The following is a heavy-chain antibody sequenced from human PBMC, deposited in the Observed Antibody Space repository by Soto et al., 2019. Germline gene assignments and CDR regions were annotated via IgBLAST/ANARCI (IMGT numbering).Heavy chain of an antibody. V-gene: IGHV1-2*02. J-gene: IGHJ5*02. CDR2: INPNSGGT. D-gene: IGHD3-10*01. CDR3: ASVLNYHGWSDP. Sequence: ASVKVSCKASGYTFTGYYMHWVRQAPGQGLEWMGWINPNSGGTNYAQKFQGRVTMTRDTSISTAYMELSRLRSDDTAVYYCASVLNYHGWSDPWGQATRVTVSS. CDR1: GYTFTGYY.